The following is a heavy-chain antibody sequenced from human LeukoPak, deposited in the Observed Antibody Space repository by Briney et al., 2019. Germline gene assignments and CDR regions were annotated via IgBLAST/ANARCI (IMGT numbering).Heavy chain of an antibody. Sequence: SGGSLRLSCAASGLTFSNYAMNWVRQAPGKGLEWVSSISSSSSYIYYVDSVKGRFTISRDNAKNSLYLQMNSLRAEDTAVYYCARTQSIGYDSSGYYLDYWGQGTLVTVSS. J-gene: IGHJ4*02. D-gene: IGHD3-22*01. CDR3: ARTQSIGYDSSGYYLDY. CDR2: ISSSSSYI. V-gene: IGHV3-21*01. CDR1: GLTFSNYA.